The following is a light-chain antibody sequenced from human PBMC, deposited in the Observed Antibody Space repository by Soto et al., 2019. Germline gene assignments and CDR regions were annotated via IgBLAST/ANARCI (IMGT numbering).Light chain of an antibody. J-gene: IGLJ1*01. CDR1: NSDVGAYNY. CDR3: SSYTDSTTYV. Sequence: QSVLTQPASVSGSPGQSITISCTGTNSDVGAYNYVSWYQHHPGEAPKIIIYDVSDRPSGVSNRFSGSKSGNTASLTISGLQAEDEADYYCSSYTDSTTYVFGTGTKVTVL. CDR2: DVS. V-gene: IGLV2-14*01.